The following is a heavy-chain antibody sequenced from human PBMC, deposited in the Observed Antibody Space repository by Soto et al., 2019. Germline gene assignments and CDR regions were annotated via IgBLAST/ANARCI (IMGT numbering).Heavy chain of an antibody. CDR3: VRPRPSGENYGMDV. CDR1: GLTVSHNY. CDR2: LYTEGTT. V-gene: IGHV3-53*01. Sequence: GGSLRLSCVASGLTVSHNYMAWVRQASEMGLEWVSILYTEGTTYYADSVKGRFTISRDSSKNTLFLQMDSLRAEDTAVYYCVRPRPSGENYGMDVWGQGTTVTVSS. D-gene: IGHD3-16*01. J-gene: IGHJ6*02.